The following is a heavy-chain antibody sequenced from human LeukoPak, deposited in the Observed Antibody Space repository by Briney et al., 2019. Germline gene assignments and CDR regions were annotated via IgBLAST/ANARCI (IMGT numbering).Heavy chain of an antibody. Sequence: GGSLRLSCAASGFTFSSYSMNWVRQAPGKGLEWVSYISSSSTTIYYADSVKGRFTISRHNAKNSLYLQMNSLRAEDTAVYYCARDADQYYYYYMDVWGKGTTVTVSS. CDR1: GFTFSSYS. V-gene: IGHV3-48*01. CDR3: ARDADQYYYYYMDV. J-gene: IGHJ6*03. CDR2: ISSSSTTI.